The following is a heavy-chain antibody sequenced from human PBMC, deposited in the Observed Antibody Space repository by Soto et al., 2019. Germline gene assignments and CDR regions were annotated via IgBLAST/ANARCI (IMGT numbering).Heavy chain of an antibody. J-gene: IGHJ4*02. CDR1: GFTFSDHY. D-gene: IGHD1-7*01. Sequence: EVQLVESGGDLVQPGGSLRLSCAASGFTFSDHYIDWVRQAPGKGLEWVGRSRDKGNSYSTDYAASVKGTFTISRDASKNSLYLQMNSLKTEDTALYYCARSITGTTSFDYWGQGTLVTVSS. V-gene: IGHV3-72*01. CDR3: ARSITGTTSFDY. CDR2: SRDKGNSYST.